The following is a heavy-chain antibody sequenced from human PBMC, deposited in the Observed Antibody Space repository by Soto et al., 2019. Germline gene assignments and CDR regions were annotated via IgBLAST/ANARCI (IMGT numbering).Heavy chain of an antibody. CDR3: ARATTVTTRPWNI. CDR1: GGSISSYY. J-gene: IGHJ4*02. V-gene: IGHV4-59*01. CDR2: IYYSGST. D-gene: IGHD4-17*01. Sequence: QVQLQESGPGLVKPSETLSLTCTVSGGSISSYYWSWIRQPPGKGLEWIGYIYYSGSTNYNPSLKSRVTISVDTSKNQFSLKLSSVTAADTAVYYCARATTVTTRPWNIWGQGTLVTVSS.